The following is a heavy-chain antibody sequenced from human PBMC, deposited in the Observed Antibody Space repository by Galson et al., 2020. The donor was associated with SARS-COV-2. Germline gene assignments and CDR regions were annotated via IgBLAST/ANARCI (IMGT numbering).Heavy chain of an antibody. CDR1: GFTFSSYS. D-gene: IGHD1-26*01. J-gene: IGHJ4*02. Sequence: GESLKISCAASGFTFSSYSMNWVRQAPGKGLEWVSSISSSSSYIYYADSVKGRFTISRDNAKNSLYLQMNSLRAEDTAVYYCARDLWGSYSDFDYWGQGTLVTVSS. V-gene: IGHV3-21*01. CDR2: ISSSSSYI. CDR3: ARDLWGSYSDFDY.